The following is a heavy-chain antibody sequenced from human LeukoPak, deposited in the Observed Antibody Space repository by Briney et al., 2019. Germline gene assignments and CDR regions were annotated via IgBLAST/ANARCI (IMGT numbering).Heavy chain of an antibody. D-gene: IGHD2-21*02. Sequence: GGSLRLSCAVSGFTFNRCWMNWVRQAAGKGLEWVAHINPDGRDTYYVDSVKGRFTISRDNAQNSMYLQMNSLRVEDTAVYYCTSWGDTTAEYFQRWGQGTLVTVSS. CDR2: INPDGRDT. CDR1: GFTFNRCW. CDR3: TSWGDTTAEYFQR. V-gene: IGHV3-7*01. J-gene: IGHJ1*01.